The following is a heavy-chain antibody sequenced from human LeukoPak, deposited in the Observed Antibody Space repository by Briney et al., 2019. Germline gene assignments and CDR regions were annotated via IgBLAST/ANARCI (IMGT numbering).Heavy chain of an antibody. CDR1: GGSIRSGGYS. CDR3: ARDRRIAAAGDYGMDV. V-gene: IGHV4-30-2*01. D-gene: IGHD6-13*01. Sequence: SETLSLTWAVSGGSIRSGGYSWSWIRQRPGKGLEWIGYIYYSGSTYYNPSLKSRVTISVDRSKNQFSLKLRFVTAADTAVYYCARDRRIAAAGDYGMDVWGQGTTVTVSS. CDR2: IYYSGST. J-gene: IGHJ6*02.